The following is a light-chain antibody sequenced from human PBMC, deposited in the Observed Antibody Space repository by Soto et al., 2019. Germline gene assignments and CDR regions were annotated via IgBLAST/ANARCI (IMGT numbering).Light chain of an antibody. CDR3: LLYYGGAVV. CDR2: STD. Sequence: QTVVTQEPSLTVSPGGTVTLTCASSTGTVTSGHYPNWLQQKPGQAPRALIYSTDTRHSWTPARFSGSLLGGKAALTLSGVQPEDAADYYCLLYYGGAVVFGGGTKLTVL. V-gene: IGLV7-43*01. CDR1: TGTVTSGHY. J-gene: IGLJ2*01.